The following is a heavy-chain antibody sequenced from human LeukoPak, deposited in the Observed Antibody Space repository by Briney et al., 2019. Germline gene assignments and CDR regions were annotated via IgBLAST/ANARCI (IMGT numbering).Heavy chain of an antibody. CDR3: ARAFGTYQYYFDY. CDR1: GGSISSSNYY. D-gene: IGHD1-26*01. CDR2: IYYSGNT. Sequence: SEALSLTCTVSGGSISSSNYYWGWIRQPPGKGLQWIGTIYYSGNTYYNPSLESRVTISVDTSKNHFPLKLSSVTAADTAVYFCARAFGTYQYYFDYWGQGSLVTVSS. V-gene: IGHV4-39*06. J-gene: IGHJ4*02.